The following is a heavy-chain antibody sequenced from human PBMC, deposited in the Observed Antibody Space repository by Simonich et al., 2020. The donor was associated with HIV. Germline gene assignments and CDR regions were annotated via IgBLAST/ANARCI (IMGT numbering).Heavy chain of an antibody. J-gene: IGHJ4*02. CDR2: KKQDGREK. CDR3: ARGWAQLDY. Sequence: EVQLVESGGGLVQPGGSLRLSCSVSGFTFSSNWMSWVRQAPGKGLEWVANKKQDGREKYYVDSGKGRFTISRDNTKNSLYLQMNSLRAEDTAVYYCARGWAQLDYWGQGTLVTVSS. D-gene: IGHD6-13*01. CDR1: GFTFSSNW. V-gene: IGHV3-7*01.